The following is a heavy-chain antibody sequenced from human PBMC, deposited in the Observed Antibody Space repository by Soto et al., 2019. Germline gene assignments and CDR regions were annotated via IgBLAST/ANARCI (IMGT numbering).Heavy chain of an antibody. V-gene: IGHV3-49*04. CDR1: GFTFRDHG. J-gene: IGHJ5*02. D-gene: IGHD2-15*01. Sequence: PGGSLRLSCATSGFTFRDHGVSWVRQAPGKGLDWVGFIRSSRYGATTDYVASVRGRFFISRDDSKSIAFLQMNNLETEDTAVYYCTRAPLRCSGGSCYSADAWGQGTLVTVSS. CDR2: IRSSRYGATT. CDR3: TRAPLRCSGGSCYSADA.